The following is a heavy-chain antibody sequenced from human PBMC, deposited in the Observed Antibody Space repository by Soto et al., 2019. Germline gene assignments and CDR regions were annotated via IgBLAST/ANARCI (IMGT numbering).Heavy chain of an antibody. CDR1: GGTFSSYA. CDR3: ARGSRAAAGPEDWVMDV. J-gene: IGHJ6*02. V-gene: IGHV1-69*01. CDR2: IIPIFGTA. Sequence: QVQLVQSGAEVKKPGSSVKVSCKASGGTFSSYAISWVRQAPGQGLEWMGGIIPIFGTANYAQKFQGRVTITADESTSTAYMELSSLRSEDTAVYYCARGSRAAAGPEDWVMDVWGQGTTVTVSS. D-gene: IGHD6-13*01.